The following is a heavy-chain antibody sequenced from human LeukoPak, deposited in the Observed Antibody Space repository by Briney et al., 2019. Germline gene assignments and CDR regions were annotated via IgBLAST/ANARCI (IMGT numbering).Heavy chain of an antibody. CDR3: ARVWYSSSSSAFDI. J-gene: IGHJ3*02. Sequence: GSLRLSCAASGFTFSSYAMHWVRQAPGKGLEWVAVISYDGSNKYYADSVKGRFTISRDNSKNTLYLQMNSLRAEDTAVYYCARVWYSSSSSAFDIWGQGTMVTVSS. CDR1: GFTFSSYA. V-gene: IGHV3-30-3*01. CDR2: ISYDGSNK. D-gene: IGHD6-13*01.